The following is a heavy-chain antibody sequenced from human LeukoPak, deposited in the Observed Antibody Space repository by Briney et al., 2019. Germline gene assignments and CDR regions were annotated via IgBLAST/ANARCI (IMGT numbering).Heavy chain of an antibody. CDR1: GGSISSSNW. CDR3: ARGLYYDSSGPYYFDY. Sequence: SETLSLTCAVSGGSISSSNWWSWVRQPPGKGLEWIGEMYHSGSTNYNPSLKSRVTISVDTSKNQFSLKLSSVTAADTAVYYCARGLYYDSSGPYYFDYWGQGTLVTVSS. D-gene: IGHD3-22*01. J-gene: IGHJ4*02. CDR2: MYHSGST. V-gene: IGHV4-4*02.